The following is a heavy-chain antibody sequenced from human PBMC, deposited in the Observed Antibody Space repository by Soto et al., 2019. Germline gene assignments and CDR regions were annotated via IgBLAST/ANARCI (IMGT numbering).Heavy chain of an antibody. CDR3: AKTASPTTCYNCYYSGLDV. CDR1: EYTFTGYY. J-gene: IGHJ6*02. CDR2: INPNSGGT. V-gene: IGHV1-2*02. Sequence: ASLKVSWKASEYTFTGYYIHWGRQAPGQGLEWMGWINPNSGGTKYGQKFQGRVTMTRDTSISTAYMELNSLRSDDTAVYFCAKTASPTTCYNCYYSGLDVWGQGTTVTVPS. D-gene: IGHD2-2*02.